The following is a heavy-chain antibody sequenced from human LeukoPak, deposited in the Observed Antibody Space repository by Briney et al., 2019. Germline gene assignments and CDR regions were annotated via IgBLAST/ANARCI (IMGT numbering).Heavy chain of an antibody. J-gene: IGHJ5*02. V-gene: IGHV3-11*01. Sequence: PGGSLRLSCAASGFTFSDYYMSWIRQAPGKGLEWVSYISSSGSTIYYADSVKGRFTISRDNAKNSLYLQMNSLRAEDTAVYYCARSRTYSSSWYTKHPWFDPWGQGTLVTVSS. D-gene: IGHD6-13*01. CDR1: GFTFSDYY. CDR2: ISSSGSTI. CDR3: ARSRTYSSSWYTKHPWFDP.